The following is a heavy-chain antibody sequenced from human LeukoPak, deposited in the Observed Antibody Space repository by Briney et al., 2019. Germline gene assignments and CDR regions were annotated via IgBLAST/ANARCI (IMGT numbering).Heavy chain of an antibody. J-gene: IGHJ4*02. Sequence: GRSLRPSCAASGFTFSSYAMHWVRQAPGKGLEWVAVISYDGSNKYYADSVKGRFTISRDNSKNTLYLQMNSLRAEDTAVYYCARDRAMVRGLPYYFDYWGQGTLVTVSS. CDR1: GFTFSSYA. CDR3: ARDRAMVRGLPYYFDY. D-gene: IGHD3-10*01. V-gene: IGHV3-30*04. CDR2: ISYDGSNK.